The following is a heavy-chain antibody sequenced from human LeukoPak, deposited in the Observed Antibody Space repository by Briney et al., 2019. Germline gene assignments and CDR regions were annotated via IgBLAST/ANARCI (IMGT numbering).Heavy chain of an antibody. CDR3: ARESIVATSPQIY. CDR2: INHSGST. V-gene: IGHV4-34*01. D-gene: IGHD5-12*01. J-gene: IGHJ4*02. Sequence: TPSETLSLTCAVYGGSFSGYYWSWIRQPPGKGLEWIGEINHSGSTNYNPSLKSRVTISVDTSKNQFSLKLSSVTAADTAVYYCARESIVATSPQIYWGQGTLVTVSS. CDR1: GGSFSGYY.